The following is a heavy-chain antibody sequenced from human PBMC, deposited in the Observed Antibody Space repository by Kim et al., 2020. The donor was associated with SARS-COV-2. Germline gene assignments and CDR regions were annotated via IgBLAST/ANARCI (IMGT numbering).Heavy chain of an antibody. CDR3: ASAPLDIARGVYCSSTSCYDYYYYGMDV. Sequence: SVKVSCKASGGTFSSYAISWVRQAPGQGLEWMGGIIPIFGTANYAQKFQGRVTITADESTSTAYMELSSLRSEDTAVYYCASAPLDIARGVYCSSTSCYDYYYYGMDVWGQGTTVTVSS. V-gene: IGHV1-69*13. CDR2: IIPIFGTA. J-gene: IGHJ6*02. CDR1: GGTFSSYA. D-gene: IGHD2-2*01.